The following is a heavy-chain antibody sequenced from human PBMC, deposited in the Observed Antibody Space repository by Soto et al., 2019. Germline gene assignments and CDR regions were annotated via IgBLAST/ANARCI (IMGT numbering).Heavy chain of an antibody. V-gene: IGHV1-46*03. CDR1: GYTFTSYY. D-gene: IGHD3-22*01. Sequence: ASVKVSCKASGYTFTSYYMHWVRQAPGQGLEWMGIINPSGGSTSYAQRFQGRVTMTRDTSTSTVYMELSSLRSEDTAVYYCARDRPPYYDDSSGPWGPYGMDGWGQGTTVTVSS. J-gene: IGHJ6*02. CDR2: INPSGGST. CDR3: ARDRPPYYDDSSGPWGPYGMDG.